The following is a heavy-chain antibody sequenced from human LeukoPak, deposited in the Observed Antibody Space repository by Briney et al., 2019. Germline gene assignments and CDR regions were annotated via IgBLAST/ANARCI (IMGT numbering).Heavy chain of an antibody. CDR1: GGSISYYY. Sequence: PSETLSLTCTVSGGSISYYYWSWIRQPPGKGLEWIGYIYYSGSTKYNPSLKSRVTISVDTSKNQFSLRLSSVTAADTAVYYCARDWGVSARPGYMDVWGKGTTVTISS. CDR3: ARDWGVSARPGYMDV. CDR2: IYYSGST. J-gene: IGHJ6*03. D-gene: IGHD6-6*01. V-gene: IGHV4-59*01.